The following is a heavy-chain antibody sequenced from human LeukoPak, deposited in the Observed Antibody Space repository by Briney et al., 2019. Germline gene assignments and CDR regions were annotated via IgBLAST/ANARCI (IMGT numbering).Heavy chain of an antibody. CDR3: TRQRSTSTDYYGMDV. V-gene: IGHV6-1*01. J-gene: IGHJ6*02. D-gene: IGHD6-6*01. Sequence: SQTLSLTCAISGDTVPSNTAAWNWIRQSPSRGLEWLGRTYYRSKWNNDYAVSVQNRITINPDTSKNQFSLQLKSATPEDTAVYYCTRQRSTSTDYYGMDVWGQGTTVTVSS. CDR2: TYYRSKWNN. CDR1: GDTVPSNTAA.